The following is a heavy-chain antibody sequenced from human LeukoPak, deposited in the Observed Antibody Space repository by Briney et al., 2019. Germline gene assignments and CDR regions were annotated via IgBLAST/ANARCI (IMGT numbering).Heavy chain of an antibody. Sequence: GGSLRLSCAASGFTFSSYSMNWVRQAPGKGLEWVSSISSSSSSYIYYADSVKGRFTISRDNVKNSLYLQMNSLRAEDTAVYYCARDTQLWFGEDVWGKGTTVTVSS. V-gene: IGHV3-21*01. D-gene: IGHD3-10*01. CDR1: GFTFSSYS. J-gene: IGHJ6*04. CDR3: ARDTQLWFGEDV. CDR2: ISSSSSSYI.